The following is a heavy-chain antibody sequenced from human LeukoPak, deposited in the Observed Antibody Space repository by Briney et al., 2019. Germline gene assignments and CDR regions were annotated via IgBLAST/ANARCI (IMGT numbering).Heavy chain of an antibody. D-gene: IGHD6-13*01. CDR2: INPSGGST. V-gene: IGHV1-46*01. CDR3: AKDKYSSSRSSYFDY. J-gene: IGHJ4*02. CDR1: GYTFAKYG. Sequence: ASVKVSCKASGYTFAKYGVNWARQAPGQGLEWMGIINPSGGSTSYAQKFQGRVTMTRDMSTSTVYMELSSLRSEDTALYYCAKDKYSSSRSSYFDYWGQGTLVTVSS.